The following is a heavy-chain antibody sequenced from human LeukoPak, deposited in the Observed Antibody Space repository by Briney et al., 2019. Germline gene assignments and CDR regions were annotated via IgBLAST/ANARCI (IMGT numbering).Heavy chain of an antibody. Sequence: SETLSLTCTVSGGSISSSSYYWVWLRQPPGMGREWFGSIYYSGSTYYNPSRKSRFTISVDTSKNQFSLKLSSVTAADTAVYYCAGYCSSTSCPNNAFDIWGQGTMVTVSS. CDR1: GGSISSSSYY. J-gene: IGHJ3*02. D-gene: IGHD2-2*01. V-gene: IGHV4-39*01. CDR2: IYYSGST. CDR3: AGYCSSTSCPNNAFDI.